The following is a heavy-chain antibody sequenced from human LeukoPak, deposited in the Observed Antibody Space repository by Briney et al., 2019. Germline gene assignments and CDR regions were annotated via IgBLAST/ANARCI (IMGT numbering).Heavy chain of an antibody. CDR1: GDSIGSYY. CDR2: VSYSGNT. V-gene: IGHV4-59*01. J-gene: IGHJ4*02. D-gene: IGHD3-9*01. CDR3: ARAGHDIWEYYFHH. Sequence: SETLSLTFTDAGDSIGSYYWIWIRQPPGQGLELIGCVSYSGNTKYNPSLKSRVAISIDTSKNRFSLKLSSVTAADTAVYYCARAGHDIWEYYFHHWGQGSLVTVSS.